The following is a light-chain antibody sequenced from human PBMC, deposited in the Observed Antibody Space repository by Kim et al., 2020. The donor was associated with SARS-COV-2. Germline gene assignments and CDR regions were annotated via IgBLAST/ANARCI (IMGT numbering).Light chain of an antibody. V-gene: IGKV3-11*01. Sequence: PGESATLSCGASQSISRSLAWYQQKTGQAPRLLIYDASKRATGIPARFSGSGAGTDFTLTISTLEPDDFAIYYCKQRSNWPSSITFGQGTRLEIK. J-gene: IGKJ5*01. CDR1: QSISRS. CDR3: KQRSNWPSSIT. CDR2: DAS.